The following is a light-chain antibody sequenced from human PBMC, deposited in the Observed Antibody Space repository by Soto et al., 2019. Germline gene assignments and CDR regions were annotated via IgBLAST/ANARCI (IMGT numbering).Light chain of an antibody. V-gene: IGKV1-5*01. CDR1: ENIFKF. CDR3: HHYNTPSIT. Sequence: DLQLIPSPATLSASVGDRITITCRASENIFKFLAWYQQRSGSAPNLLIYAASDLESGVPSRFSGSGSGTEFTLTIDNLQPDDFSTYYCHHYNTPSITFGGGTKV. J-gene: IGKJ4*01. CDR2: AAS.